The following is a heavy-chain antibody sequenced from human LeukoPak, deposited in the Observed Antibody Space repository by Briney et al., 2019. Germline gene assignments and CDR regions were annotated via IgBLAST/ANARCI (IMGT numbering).Heavy chain of an antibody. CDR1: GFTFSTFW. D-gene: IGHD3-22*01. V-gene: IGHV3-74*01. CDR2: INHDGSST. J-gene: IGHJ4*02. Sequence: PGGSLRLSCATSGFTFSTFWTHWVRQAPGKGLVWVSRINHDGSSTNYADSVKGRFTISRDNAKNTLYLQMNSLRAEDTAVYYCVRDWGYDSSGYWQKYFDTWGQGTLVTVSS. CDR3: VRDWGYDSSGYWQKYFDT.